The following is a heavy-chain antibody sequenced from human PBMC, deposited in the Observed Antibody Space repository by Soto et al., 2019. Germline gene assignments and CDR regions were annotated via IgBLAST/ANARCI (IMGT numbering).Heavy chain of an antibody. J-gene: IGHJ3*02. Sequence: PGGSLRLSCAASGFTFSIHGINWVRQAPGKGLEWLSYISASSSTIYHADSVKGRFTISRDNAKNSLYLQMNSLGDEDTAVYYCARDRLSIAVGGVNDAFDIWGQGTTVTVSS. V-gene: IGHV3-48*02. D-gene: IGHD6-19*01. CDR2: ISASSSTI. CDR1: GFTFSIHG. CDR3: ARDRLSIAVGGVNDAFDI.